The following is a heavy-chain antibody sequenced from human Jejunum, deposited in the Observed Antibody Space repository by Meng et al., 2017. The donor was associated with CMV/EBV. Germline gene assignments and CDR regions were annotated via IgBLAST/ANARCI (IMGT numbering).Heavy chain of an antibody. CDR1: GDSVSSNSAG. J-gene: IGHJ4*02. V-gene: IGHV6-1*01. CDR3: ARDWGDVRGGFDF. D-gene: IGHD3-10*02. CDR2: TYYRSKYYN. Sequence: VQHQQSGPGLVKPSHNRSLTRAISGDSVSSNSAGWNWIRQSPSRGLEWLGRTYYRSKYYNDYALSVKSRITINPDTSKNQFSLQLNSVTPEDTAIYYCARDWGDVRGGFDFWGQGTLVTVSS.